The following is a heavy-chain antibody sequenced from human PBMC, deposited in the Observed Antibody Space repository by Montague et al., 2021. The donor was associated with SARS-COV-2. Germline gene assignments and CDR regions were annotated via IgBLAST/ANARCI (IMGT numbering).Heavy chain of an antibody. Sequence: SLRPSCAASGFALNSYWMTWVRQAPGKGLEWVANINRDGSVKHFVDPVEGRFTISRDNAKNSLYLLMNSLRLEDTAVYYCARDTTYNTGIYYDAFDVWGQGTMVTVSS. CDR1: GFALNSYW. CDR3: ARDTTYNTGIYYDAFDV. D-gene: IGHD1-26*01. CDR2: INRDGSVK. J-gene: IGHJ3*01. V-gene: IGHV3-7*03.